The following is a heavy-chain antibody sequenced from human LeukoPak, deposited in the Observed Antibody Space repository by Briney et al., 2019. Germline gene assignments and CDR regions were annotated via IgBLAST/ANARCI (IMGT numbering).Heavy chain of an antibody. J-gene: IGHJ2*01. CDR3: ARGRGPAARSLSL. D-gene: IGHD2-2*01. V-gene: IGHV4-34*01. CDR1: GVSFSGYY. Sequence: SETLSLTCSVYGVSFSGYYWGWIRQPPAKGLEGIGEINHDGNTYYNPSLKSRVTISVDKSKNQFSLKLISVTAADTAVYYCARGRGPAARSLSLWGRGTLVTVSS. CDR2: INHDGNT.